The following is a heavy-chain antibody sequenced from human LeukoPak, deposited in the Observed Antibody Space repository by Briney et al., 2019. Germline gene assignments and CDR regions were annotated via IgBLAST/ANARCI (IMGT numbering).Heavy chain of an antibody. CDR2: INHSGST. CDR3: ARGRGDGYNPDYFDY. CDR1: GGSFSGYY. Sequence: PSETLSLTCAVYGGSFSGYYWSWIRQPPGKGLEWIGEINHSGSTNYNPSLKSRATISVDTSKNQFSLKLSSVTAADTAVYYCARGRGDGYNPDYFDYWGQGTLVTVSS. V-gene: IGHV4-34*01. D-gene: IGHD5-24*01. J-gene: IGHJ4*02.